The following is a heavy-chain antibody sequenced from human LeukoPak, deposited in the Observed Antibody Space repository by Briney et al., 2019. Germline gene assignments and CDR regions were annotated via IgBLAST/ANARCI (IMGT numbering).Heavy chain of an antibody. Sequence: ASVKVSCKASGYTFTSNDMHWVRQAPGQGLEWMGIINPSGGSTSYAQKFQGRVTMTRDTSTSTVYMELSSLRSEDTAVYYCAREGVVPAAKGELYGMDVWGQGTTVTVSS. CDR1: GYTFTSND. D-gene: IGHD2-2*01. V-gene: IGHV1-46*01. CDR3: AREGVVPAAKGELYGMDV. J-gene: IGHJ6*02. CDR2: INPSGGST.